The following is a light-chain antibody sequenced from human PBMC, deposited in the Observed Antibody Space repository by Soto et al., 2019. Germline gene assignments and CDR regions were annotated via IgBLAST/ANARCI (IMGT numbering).Light chain of an antibody. J-gene: IGLJ3*02. CDR3: TSYTSNTTWV. CDR2: EVR. V-gene: IGLV2-14*01. Sequence: QSALTQPAAVSGPPGQSITISCTGTSSDVGRYNYVSWYQQHSGKAPKLVIYEVRNRPSGISNRFSASKSGNTASLTISGLQAKDEADYYCTSYTSNTTWVFGGGTKLTVL. CDR1: SSDVGRYNY.